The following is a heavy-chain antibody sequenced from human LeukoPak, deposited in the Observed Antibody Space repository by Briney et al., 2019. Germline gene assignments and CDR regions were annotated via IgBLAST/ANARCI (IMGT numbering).Heavy chain of an antibody. CDR1: DGSISSSTYY. J-gene: IGHJ6*03. CDR3: ARHVYKFWSSYPTLDYMDG. CDR2: MYFSGST. Sequence: SETLSLTCTVSDGSISSSTYYWGWIRQPPGKGLEWIGNMYFSGSTYYNTTLKSPVPISDDTTKKQFSLKRRSVTAPDTHVYYCARHVYKFWSSYPTLDYMDGWGKGTTVTVSS. V-gene: IGHV4-39*01. D-gene: IGHD3-3*01.